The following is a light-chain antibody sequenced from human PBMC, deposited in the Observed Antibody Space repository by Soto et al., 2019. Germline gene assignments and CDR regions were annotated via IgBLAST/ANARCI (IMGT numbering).Light chain of an antibody. Sequence: QSALTQTASVSGSPGQSITISCTGTSSDVGGYRYVSWYQQHPGKVPKLIIYDVSNRPSGISDRFSGSKSANTASLTISGLQAEDEADYYCSSYTSTIDYVVFGGGTKVTVL. V-gene: IGLV2-14*01. CDR3: SSYTSTIDYVV. CDR1: SSDVGGYRY. J-gene: IGLJ2*01. CDR2: DVS.